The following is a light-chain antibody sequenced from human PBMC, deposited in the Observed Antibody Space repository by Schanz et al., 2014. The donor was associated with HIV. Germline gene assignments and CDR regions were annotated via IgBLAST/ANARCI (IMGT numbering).Light chain of an antibody. CDR3: QQRGNWPPIT. Sequence: EIVLTQTPATLSVSPGERATLSCRASQTVSSNLAWYQQKSGQAPRLLIYGASTRATGIPGRFSGSGSGTEFTLTISSLEPEDFAVYYCQQRGNWPPITFGQGTRLEIK. CDR2: GAS. V-gene: IGKV3-11*01. CDR1: QTVSSN. J-gene: IGKJ5*01.